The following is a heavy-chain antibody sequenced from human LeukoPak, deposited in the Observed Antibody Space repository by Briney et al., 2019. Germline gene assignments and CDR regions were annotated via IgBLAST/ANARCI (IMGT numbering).Heavy chain of an antibody. Sequence: GGSLRLSCAASGFTLSRNYMSGVRQAPGKGVERVAVIYSGGSTYYTDSVTGRFTISRDNSKNTLYLQMNSLRAEGTAVYYCALGAWFGELWDGMDVWGKGTTVTVSS. CDR2: IYSGGST. D-gene: IGHD3-10*01. V-gene: IGHV3-53*01. CDR3: ALGAWFGELWDGMDV. CDR1: GFTLSRNY. J-gene: IGHJ6*04.